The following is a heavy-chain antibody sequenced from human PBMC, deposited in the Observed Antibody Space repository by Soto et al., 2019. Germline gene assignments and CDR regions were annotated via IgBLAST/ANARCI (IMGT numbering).Heavy chain of an antibody. CDR1: GGSISSGGYY. J-gene: IGHJ6*02. D-gene: IGHD2-2*01. Sequence: SETLSLTCSVSGGSISSGGYYWSWIRQHPGKGLEWIGYIYYSGSTYYNPSLKSRVTISVDTSKNEFSLKLSSVTAADTAVYYCARVPQGYCSSTSCYRSGMDVWGQGTTVTVSS. CDR2: IYYSGST. CDR3: ARVPQGYCSSTSCYRSGMDV. V-gene: IGHV4-31*03.